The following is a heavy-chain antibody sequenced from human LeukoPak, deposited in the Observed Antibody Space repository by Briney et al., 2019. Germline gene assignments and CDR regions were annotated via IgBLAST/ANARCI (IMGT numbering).Heavy chain of an antibody. CDR2: IYYSGST. V-gene: IGHV4-39*07. J-gene: IGHJ6*03. Sequence: SETLSLTCTVSGGPISSSSYYWGWIRQPPGKGLEWIGSIYYSGSTYYNPSLKSRVTISVDTSKNQVSLKLSSVTAADTAVYYCTRGSIAYYYMDVWGKGTTVTISS. CDR3: TRGSIAYYYMDV. D-gene: IGHD3-22*01. CDR1: GGPISSSSYY.